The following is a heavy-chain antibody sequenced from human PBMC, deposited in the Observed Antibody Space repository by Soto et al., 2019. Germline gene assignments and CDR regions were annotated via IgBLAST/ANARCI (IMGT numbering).Heavy chain of an antibody. CDR2: INTDDSET. V-gene: IGHV5-51*01. D-gene: IGHD6-13*01. Sequence: GESLKISCKTSGYSFVAYWIGWVRQVPGQGLEWIGIINTDDSETRYSPSFEGQATMSVYKSITTASLQLKSLKASDSAIYYCALKRLGFCSRSACFSGYFDSWGQGTLVTVSS. CDR1: GYSFVAYW. CDR3: ALKRLGFCSRSACFSGYFDS. J-gene: IGHJ4*02.